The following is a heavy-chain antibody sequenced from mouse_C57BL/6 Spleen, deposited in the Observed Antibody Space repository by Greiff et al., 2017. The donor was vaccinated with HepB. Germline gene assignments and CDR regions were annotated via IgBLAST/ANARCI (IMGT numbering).Heavy chain of an antibody. CDR2: IYPRNGDT. CDR3: ARRDNGPRAYAIDY. CDR1: GYAFSSSW. Sequence: VHLVESGPELVKPGASVKISCKASGYAFSSSWMNWVKQRPGKGLEWIGRIYPRNGDTNYNGKFKGKATLTADKSSSTAYMQLSSLPSEDSAVYFCARRDNGPRAYAIDYWGQGTSVTVSS. V-gene: IGHV1-82*01. J-gene: IGHJ4*01.